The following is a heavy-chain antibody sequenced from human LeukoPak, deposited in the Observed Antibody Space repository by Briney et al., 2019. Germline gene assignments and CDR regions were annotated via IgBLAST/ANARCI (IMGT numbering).Heavy chain of an antibody. D-gene: IGHD3-22*01. CDR1: GFTFSNYG. V-gene: IGHV3-33*01. J-gene: IGHJ5*02. CDR2: IWYDGSNK. CDR3: ARSYYYDRSAGGWFDP. Sequence: GGSLRLSRAASGFTFSNYGMHWVRQAPGKGLEWVAIIWYDGSNKHYADSVKGRFTISRDNSKNMLYLEMNSLRVEDTAVYYCARSYYYDRSAGGWFDPWGQGTLVTVSS.